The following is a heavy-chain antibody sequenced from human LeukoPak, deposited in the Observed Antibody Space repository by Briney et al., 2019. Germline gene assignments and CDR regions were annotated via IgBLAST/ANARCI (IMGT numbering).Heavy chain of an antibody. CDR3: ARDSSSWYGLLAGWFDS. CDR2: ISWNSGST. D-gene: IGHD6-13*01. CDR1: GFTFDDYA. V-gene: IGHV3-9*01. J-gene: IGHJ5*01. Sequence: QPGRSLRLSCAASGFTFDDYAMHWVRQAPGKGLEWVSGISWNSGSTGYADSVKGRFTISRDNAKNSLYLQMNGLRAEDTALYYCARDSSSWYGLLAGWFDSWGQGTLVTVSS.